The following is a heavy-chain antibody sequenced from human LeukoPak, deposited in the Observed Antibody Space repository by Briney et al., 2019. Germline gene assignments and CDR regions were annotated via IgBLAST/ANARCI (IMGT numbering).Heavy chain of an antibody. CDR1: GFTFSSYG. CDR3: ARGPFYYMDV. CDR2: ISGSGGST. J-gene: IGHJ6*03. V-gene: IGHV3-23*01. Sequence: PGGSLRLSCAASGFTFSSYGMSWVRQAPGKGLEWVSAISGSGGSTYYADSVKGRFTISRDNAKNTLYLQMNSLRADDTAVYYCARGPFYYMDVWGKGTTVTVSS.